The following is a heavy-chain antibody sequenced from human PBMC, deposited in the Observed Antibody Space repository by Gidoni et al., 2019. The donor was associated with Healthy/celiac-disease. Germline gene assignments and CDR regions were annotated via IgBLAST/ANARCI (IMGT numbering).Heavy chain of an antibody. CDR2: IKQDESEK. CDR1: GFTFSSYW. D-gene: IGHD3-22*01. J-gene: IGHJ4*02. V-gene: IGHV3-7*01. Sequence: EVQLVESGGGLVQPGGSLRLSCAASGFTFSSYWMSWVRQAPGKGLECVANIKQDESEKYYVDTVKGRFTIARDNAKNSLYLQMNSLRAEDTAVYYCARDVAHYYDWGQGTLVTVSS. CDR3: ARDVAHYYD.